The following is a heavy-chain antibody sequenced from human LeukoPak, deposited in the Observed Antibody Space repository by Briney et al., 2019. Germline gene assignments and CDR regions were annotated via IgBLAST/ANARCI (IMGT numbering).Heavy chain of an antibody. CDR3: AREPVGDKSFDY. CDR1: QFIFSSHT. Sequence: PGGSLRLSCAASQFIFSSHTMNWVRQAPGKGLEWVSSLSSSGTYTYYADSVKGRFTISRDNAKDSLYLQMNSLRVEDTAVYYCAREPVGDKSFDYWGQGTLVTVSS. CDR2: LSSSGTYT. D-gene: IGHD1-26*01. J-gene: IGHJ4*02. V-gene: IGHV3-21*01.